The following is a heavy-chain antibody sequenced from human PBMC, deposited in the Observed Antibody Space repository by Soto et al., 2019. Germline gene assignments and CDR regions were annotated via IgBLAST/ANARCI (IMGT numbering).Heavy chain of an antibody. CDR2: ISYDGSNK. CDR3: AKDLDGGFDY. Sequence: QVQLVESGGGVVQPGRSLRLSCAASGFTFSSYGMHWVRQAPGKGLEWVAVISYDGSNKYYADSVKGRFTISRDNSKNTLYLQMNSLRAEDTAVYYCAKDLDGGFDYWGQGTLVTVSS. V-gene: IGHV3-30*18. J-gene: IGHJ4*02. CDR1: GFTFSSYG. D-gene: IGHD3-16*01.